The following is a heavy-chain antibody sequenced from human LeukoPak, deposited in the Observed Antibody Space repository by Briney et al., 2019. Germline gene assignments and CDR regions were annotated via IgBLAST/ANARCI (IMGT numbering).Heavy chain of an antibody. V-gene: IGHV5-51*01. CDR2: IYPGDSDT. D-gene: IGHD1-26*01. CDR1: GYSFTSYW. CDR3: ARHRVHAFSGSSPWFDP. J-gene: IGHJ5*02. Sequence: GESLKISCKGSGYSFTSYWIGWVRQMPGKGLEWMGIIYPGDSDTRYSPSFQGQVTISADKSISTAYLQWSSLKASDTAMYYCARHRVHAFSGSSPWFDPWGQGTLVTVSS.